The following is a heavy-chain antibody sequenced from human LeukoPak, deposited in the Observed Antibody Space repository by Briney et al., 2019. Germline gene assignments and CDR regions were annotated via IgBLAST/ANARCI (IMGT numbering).Heavy chain of an antibody. J-gene: IGHJ4*02. CDR2: IKQDGSEK. CDR1: GVTFSSYW. V-gene: IGHV3-7*01. D-gene: IGHD3-22*01. CDR3: ARVEFYDSSGYDFYFDY. Sequence: GGSLRLSCAVSGVTFSSYWMSWVRQAPGKGLEWVANIKQDGSEKYYVDSVKGRFTISRDNAKNSLYLQMNSLRAEDTAVYYCARVEFYDSSGYDFYFDYWGQGTLVTVSS.